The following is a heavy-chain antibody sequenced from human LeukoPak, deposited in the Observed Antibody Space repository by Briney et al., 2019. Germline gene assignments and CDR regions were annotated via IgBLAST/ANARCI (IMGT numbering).Heavy chain of an antibody. CDR1: GGSISSYY. Sequence: SETLSLTCTVSGGSISSYYWSWIRQPPGKGLEWIGYIYYSGSTNYNPSLKSRVTISVDTSKNQFSLKLSSVTAADTAVYYCARLWDGDYGMDVWGQGTTVTVSS. CDR2: IYYSGST. J-gene: IGHJ6*02. CDR3: ARLWDGDYGMDV. V-gene: IGHV4-59*08. D-gene: IGHD3-16*01.